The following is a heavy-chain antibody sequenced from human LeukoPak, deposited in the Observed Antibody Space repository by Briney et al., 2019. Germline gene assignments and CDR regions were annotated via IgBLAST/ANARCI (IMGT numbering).Heavy chain of an antibody. CDR2: IIPIFGTA. J-gene: IGHJ6*03. CDR3: ARESAYSNYAYYYYYMDV. CDR1: GGTFSSYA. Sequence: SVKVSCKASGGTFSSYAISWVRQAPGQGLEWMGGIIPIFGTANYAQKFQGRVTITADKSTSTAYMELSSLRSEGTAVYYCARESAYSNYAYYYYYMDVWGKGTTVTVSS. V-gene: IGHV1-69*06. D-gene: IGHD4-11*01.